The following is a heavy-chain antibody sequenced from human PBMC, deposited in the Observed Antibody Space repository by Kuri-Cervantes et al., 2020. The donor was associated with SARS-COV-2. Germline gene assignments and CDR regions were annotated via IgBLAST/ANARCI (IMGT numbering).Heavy chain of an antibody. V-gene: IGHV1-18*01. Sequence: ASVKVSCKASGYTFTSYGISWVRQAPGQGLEWMGWISAYNGNTNYAQKLQGRVTMTTDTSTSTAYMELRSLRSDDTAVYYCAMAGYYYDSSGPSADYWGQGTLVTVSS. CDR1: GYTFTSYG. CDR2: ISAYNGNT. CDR3: AMAGYYYDSSGPSADY. J-gene: IGHJ4*02. D-gene: IGHD3-22*01.